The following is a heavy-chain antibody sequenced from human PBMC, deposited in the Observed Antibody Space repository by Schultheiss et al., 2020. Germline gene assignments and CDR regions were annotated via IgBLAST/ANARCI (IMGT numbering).Heavy chain of an antibody. J-gene: IGHJ6*03. CDR2: IYPGDSDT. CDR1: GYSFTSYW. V-gene: IGHV5-51*01. CDR3: ARHLYSSNWYGLYYYMDV. D-gene: IGHD6-13*01. Sequence: GESLKISCKGSGYSFTSYWIGWVRQMPGKGLEWMGIIYPGDSDTRYSPSFQGQVTISADKSISTAYLQWSSLKASDTAMYYCARHLYSSNWYGLYYYMDVWGKGTPVTAS.